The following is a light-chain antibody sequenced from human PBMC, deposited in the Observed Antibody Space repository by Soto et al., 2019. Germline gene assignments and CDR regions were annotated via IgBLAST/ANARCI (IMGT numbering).Light chain of an antibody. Sequence: QSVLTQPASVSGSPGQSITISCTGTSSDIGNYNLVSWYQQHPGKAPKLMIYEVSSRPSGVSNRFSGSKSGNTASLTISGLQAEDEADYYCSSYTITTAFVFGTGTKVTVL. CDR1: SSDIGNYNL. J-gene: IGLJ1*01. CDR3: SSYTITTAFV. V-gene: IGLV2-14*03. CDR2: EVS.